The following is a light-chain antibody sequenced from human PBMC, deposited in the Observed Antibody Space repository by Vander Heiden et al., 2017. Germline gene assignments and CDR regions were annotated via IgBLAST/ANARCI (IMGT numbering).Light chain of an antibody. J-gene: IGLJ1*01. CDR1: SSDVGGYDH. CDR2: DVS. V-gene: IGLV2-14*03. CDR3: SSYSSNSTRV. Sequence: QSALTQPASVSGSPGQSITISSTGTSSDVGGYDHVSWDQQHPGRVPKLLIYDVSFRPLGLSNRFAGSKSGNTASLSISGLQADDEADYYCSSYSSNSTRVFGTGTKVTVL.